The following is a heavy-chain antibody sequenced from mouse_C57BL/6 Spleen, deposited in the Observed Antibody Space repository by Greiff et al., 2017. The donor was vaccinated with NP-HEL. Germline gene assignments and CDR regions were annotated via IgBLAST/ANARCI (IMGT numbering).Heavy chain of an antibody. D-gene: IGHD1-1*01. V-gene: IGHV1-26*01. CDR1: GYTFTDYY. CDR2: INPNNGGT. Sequence: EVQLQQSGPELVKPGASVKISCKASGYTFTDYYMNWVKQSHGKSLEWIGDINPNNGGTSYNQKFKGKATLTVDQSSSTAYMELRSLTSEDSAVYYCASPYYYGTLYFDYWGQGTTLTVSS. J-gene: IGHJ2*01. CDR3: ASPYYYGTLYFDY.